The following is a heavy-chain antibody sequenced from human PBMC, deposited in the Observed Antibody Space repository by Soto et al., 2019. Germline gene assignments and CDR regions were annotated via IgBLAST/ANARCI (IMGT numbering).Heavy chain of an antibody. CDR1: GGSISSGGYY. CDR3: ARDGYYDFWSGHSDGMDV. J-gene: IGHJ6*02. V-gene: IGHV4-31*03. CDR2: IYYSGST. Sequence: QVQLQESGPGLVKPSQTLSLTCTVSGGSISSGGYYWSWIRQHPGKGLEWIGYIYYSGSTYYNPSLNSRVTISVDTSKNQFSLKLSSVTAADTAVYYCARDGYYDFWSGHSDGMDVWGQGTTVTVSS. D-gene: IGHD3-3*01.